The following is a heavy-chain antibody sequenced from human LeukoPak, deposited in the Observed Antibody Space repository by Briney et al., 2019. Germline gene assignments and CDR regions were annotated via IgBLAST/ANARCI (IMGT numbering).Heavy chain of an antibody. J-gene: IGHJ4*02. Sequence: AGGFPRLSCAASGFTFSNFVMSWVRQAPGKGLEWVSTIGLSGSSTYYAGSVKGRFTISRDNSKNTLYLQMNSLRAEDTAIYYCAKEFVPGSFHYWGQGTLVTVSS. V-gene: IGHV3-23*01. D-gene: IGHD2-21*01. CDR2: IGLSGSST. CDR1: GFTFSNFV. CDR3: AKEFVPGSFHY.